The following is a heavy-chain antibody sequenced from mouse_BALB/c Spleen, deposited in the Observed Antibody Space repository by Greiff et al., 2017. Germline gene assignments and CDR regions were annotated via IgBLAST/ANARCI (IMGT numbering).Heavy chain of an antibody. CDR3: ARAMITYAMDY. Sequence: EVKVEESGGGLVKPGGSLKLSCAASGFTFSSYAMSWVRQTPEKRLEWVASISSGGSTYYPDSVKGRFTISRDNARNILYLQMSSLRSEDTAMYYCARAMITYAMDYWGQGTSVTVSS. CDR2: ISSGGST. J-gene: IGHJ4*01. V-gene: IGHV5-6-5*01. CDR1: GFTFSSYA. D-gene: IGHD2-4*01.